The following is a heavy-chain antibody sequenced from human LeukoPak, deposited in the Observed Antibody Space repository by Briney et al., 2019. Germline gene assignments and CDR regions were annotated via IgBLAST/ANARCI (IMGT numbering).Heavy chain of an antibody. D-gene: IGHD2-15*01. V-gene: IGHV4-59*01. Sequence: SETLSLTCTVSGGSISSSYWSWIRQPPGKGLEWIGYISYSGSTNYSPSLKSRVSISVDTSKNQFSLKLSSVTAADTAVYYCASMASYCSGGSCTDCWGQGTLVTVSS. CDR3: ASMASYCSGGSCTDC. CDR2: ISYSGST. J-gene: IGHJ4*02. CDR1: GGSISSSY.